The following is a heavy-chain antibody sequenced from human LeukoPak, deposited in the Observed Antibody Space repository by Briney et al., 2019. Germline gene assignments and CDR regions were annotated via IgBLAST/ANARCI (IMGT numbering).Heavy chain of an antibody. Sequence: PSETLSLTCTVSGGSISSYYWSWIRQPPGKGLEWIGYIYYSESTNYNPSLKSRVTISVDTSKNQFSLKLSSVTAADTAVYYCARATPWDSSSWSYYYFDYWGQGTLVTVSS. CDR1: GGSISSYY. V-gene: IGHV4-59*01. CDR2: IYYSEST. D-gene: IGHD6-13*01. CDR3: ARATPWDSSSWSYYYFDY. J-gene: IGHJ4*02.